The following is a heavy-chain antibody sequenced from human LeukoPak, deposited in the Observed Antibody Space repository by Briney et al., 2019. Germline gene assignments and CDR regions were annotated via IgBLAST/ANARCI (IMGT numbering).Heavy chain of an antibody. V-gene: IGHV4-34*01. Sequence: SETLSLTCAVYGGSFSGYYWSWIRQPPGKGLEWIGEINHSGSTNYNPSLKSRVTISVDTSKNQFSLKLSSVTAADTAVYYCARGNSITYYYDSRGYALNWFDPWGQGTLVTVSS. CDR3: ARGNSITYYYDSRGYALNWFDP. J-gene: IGHJ5*02. CDR1: GGSFSGYY. CDR2: INHSGST. D-gene: IGHD3-22*01.